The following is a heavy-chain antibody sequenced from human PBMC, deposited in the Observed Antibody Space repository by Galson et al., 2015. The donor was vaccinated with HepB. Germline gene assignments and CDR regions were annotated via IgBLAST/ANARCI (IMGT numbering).Heavy chain of an antibody. D-gene: IGHD2-2*01. J-gene: IGHJ3*02. CDR2: ISSNGGGT. Sequence: SLRLSCAASGFTFSTYAMHWVRQAPGKGLEYVSTISSNGGGTYFADSVRGRFTISRDNSKSTLYLQMSSLTAEDTAVYYCVKGYCSSISCYRAFDIWGQGTMVTVSS. V-gene: IGHV3-64D*06. CDR1: GFTFSTYA. CDR3: VKGYCSSISCYRAFDI.